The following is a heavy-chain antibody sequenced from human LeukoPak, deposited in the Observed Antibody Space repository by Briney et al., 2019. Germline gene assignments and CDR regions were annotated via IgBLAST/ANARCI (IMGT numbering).Heavy chain of an antibody. Sequence: SVKVSCKASGGTFSSYAISWMRQAPGQGLEWMGGIIPIFGTANYAQKFQGRVTITADKSTSTAYMELSSLRSEDTAVYYCARAGDYGSGSLAFDIWGQGTMVTVSS. V-gene: IGHV1-69*06. CDR1: GGTFSSYA. J-gene: IGHJ3*02. D-gene: IGHD3-10*01. CDR3: ARAGDYGSGSLAFDI. CDR2: IIPIFGTA.